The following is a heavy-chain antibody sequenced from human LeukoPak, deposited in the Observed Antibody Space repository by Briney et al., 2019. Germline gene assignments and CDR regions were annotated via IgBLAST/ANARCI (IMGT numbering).Heavy chain of an antibody. V-gene: IGHV4-39*01. D-gene: IGHD1-26*01. J-gene: IGHJ4*02. CDR3: ARQLGLRYSGSQRLGY. Sequence: PSETLSLTCTVSGGSISSINYYWGWIRQPPGKGLEWIGSIYYSGSTYYNPSLKSRVTISVDTSKNQFSLKLSSVTAADTAVYYCARQLGLRYSGSQRLGYWGQGTLVTVSS. CDR2: IYYSGST. CDR1: GGSISSINYY.